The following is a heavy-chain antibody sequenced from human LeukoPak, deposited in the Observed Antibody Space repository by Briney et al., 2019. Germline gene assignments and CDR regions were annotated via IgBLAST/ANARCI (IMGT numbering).Heavy chain of an antibody. J-gene: IGHJ4*02. CDR2: ISTDSGNM. CDR1: GFTFSSYS. V-gene: IGHV3-21*04. Sequence: PGGSLRLSCAASGFTFSSYSMNWVRQAPGKGLEWVSAISTDSGNMYYADSVKGRFTISRDNSKNTLYLQMNSLRAEDTAVYYCARRAGAYSHPYDYWGQGTLVTVSS. CDR3: ARRAGAYSHPYDY. D-gene: IGHD4/OR15-4a*01.